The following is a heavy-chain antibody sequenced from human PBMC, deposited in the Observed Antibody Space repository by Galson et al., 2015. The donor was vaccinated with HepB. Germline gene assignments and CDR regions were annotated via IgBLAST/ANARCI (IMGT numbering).Heavy chain of an antibody. Sequence: CAISGDSVSSTSAAWNWIRQSPSRGLEWLGRTYYRSKWYNDYAVSVKSRITINPDTSKNQFSLQLNSVTPEDTAVYYCASSKYDSSGYYYEYYYGMDVWGQGTTVTVSS. J-gene: IGHJ6*02. D-gene: IGHD3-22*01. V-gene: IGHV6-1*01. CDR1: GDSVSSTSAA. CDR2: TYYRSKWYN. CDR3: ASSKYDSSGYYYEYYYGMDV.